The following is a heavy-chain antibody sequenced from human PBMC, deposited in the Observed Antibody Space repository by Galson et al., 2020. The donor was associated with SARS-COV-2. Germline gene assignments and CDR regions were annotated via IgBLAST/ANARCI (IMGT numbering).Heavy chain of an antibody. D-gene: IGHD2-21*01. Sequence: NSGGSLRLSCAASGFTFSSYSMNWFRQAPGKGLEWVSSITGSSRYMYYADPVKGRFTISRDNAKNSVYLQIDSLRADDTAVYYCARDKGIMFISEYFDYWGQGTLVAVSS. CDR1: GFTFSSYS. V-gene: IGHV3-21*01. CDR3: ARDKGIMFISEYFDY. J-gene: IGHJ4*02. CDR2: ITGSSRYM.